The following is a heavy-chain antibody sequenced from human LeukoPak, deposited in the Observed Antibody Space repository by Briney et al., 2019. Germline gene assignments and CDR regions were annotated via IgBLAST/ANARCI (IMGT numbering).Heavy chain of an antibody. CDR1: GYTFTSYD. Sequence: ASVKVSCKASGYTFTSYDINWVRQATGQGLEWMGWMNPNSGNTGYAQKLQGRVTMTTDTSTSTAYMELRSLRSDDTAVYYCAMLRVTALDFDYWGQGTLVTVSS. J-gene: IGHJ4*02. CDR3: AMLRVTALDFDY. CDR2: MNPNSGNT. V-gene: IGHV1-8*02. D-gene: IGHD2-21*02.